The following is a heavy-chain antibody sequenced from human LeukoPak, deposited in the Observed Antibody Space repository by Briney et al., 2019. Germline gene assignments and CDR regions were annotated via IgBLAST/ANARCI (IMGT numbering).Heavy chain of an antibody. CDR2: IYYNGST. CDR3: ARKGGLFDY. CDR1: GGSIRYYY. J-gene: IGHJ4*02. Sequence: SETLSLTCTVSGGSIRYYYWSWIRQSPGKGLEWIGYIYYNGSTNYNPSLKGRVTISVDMSKNQFSLKMSSVTAADTAVYYCARKGGLFDYWGQGRLVTVSS. D-gene: IGHD2-15*01. V-gene: IGHV4-59*01.